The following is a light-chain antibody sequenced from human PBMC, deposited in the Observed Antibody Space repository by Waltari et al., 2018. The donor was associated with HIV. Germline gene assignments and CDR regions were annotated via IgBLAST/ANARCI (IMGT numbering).Light chain of an antibody. CDR2: DNN. CDR3: GTWDSSLSAGEV. Sequence: QSVLTQPPSVSAAPGQKVTIPCSGSSSNLGNNYVSWYQQLPGTAPKLLIYDNNKRPSGIPDRFSGSKSGTSATLGITGLQTGDEADYYCGTWDSSLSAGEVFGGGTKLTVL. J-gene: IGLJ2*01. CDR1: SSNLGNNY. V-gene: IGLV1-51*01.